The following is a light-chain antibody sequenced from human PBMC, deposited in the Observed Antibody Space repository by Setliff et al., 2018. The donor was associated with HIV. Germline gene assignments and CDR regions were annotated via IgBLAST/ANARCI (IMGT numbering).Light chain of an antibody. CDR2: EVT. CDR3: SSHGAIGV. J-gene: IGLJ1*01. CDR1: SSDIGTYDR. V-gene: IGLV2-8*01. Sequence: QSALTQPASVSGTPGQSITISCTGSSSDIGTYDRVSWYQQHPGKAPKLIIYEVTKRPSGVPDRFSGSKSGNTASLTVSGLQAEDEADYYCSSHGAIGVFGTGTKVTVL.